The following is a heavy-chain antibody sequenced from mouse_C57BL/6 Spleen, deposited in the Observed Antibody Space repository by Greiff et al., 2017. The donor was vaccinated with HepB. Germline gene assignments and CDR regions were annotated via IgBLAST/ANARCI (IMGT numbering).Heavy chain of an antibody. J-gene: IGHJ4*01. CDR1: GFTFSDYG. CDR3: ARDDYDVRYAMDY. CDR2: ISSGSSTI. V-gene: IGHV5-17*01. D-gene: IGHD2-4*01. Sequence: EVKLMESGGGLVKPGGSLKLSCAASGFTFSDYGMHWVRQAPEKGLEWVAYISSGSSTIYYADTVQGRFTISRDNAKNTLFLQMTSLRSEDTAMYYCARDDYDVRYAMDYWGQGTSVTVSS.